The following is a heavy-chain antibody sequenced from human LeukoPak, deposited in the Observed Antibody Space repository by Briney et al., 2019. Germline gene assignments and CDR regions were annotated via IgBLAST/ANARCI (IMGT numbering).Heavy chain of an antibody. V-gene: IGHV3-7*01. CDR2: IKQDGSEK. Sequence: SGGSLRLSCSASGFTFSSYWMNWVRQAPGKGLEWVANIKQDGSEKYYVDSVKGRFTISRDNAKNSLSLQMNSLRAEDTAMYYCARMDIGLVRDWGQGTLVTVSS. J-gene: IGHJ4*02. D-gene: IGHD3-10*01. CDR1: GFTFSSYW. CDR3: ARMDIGLVRD.